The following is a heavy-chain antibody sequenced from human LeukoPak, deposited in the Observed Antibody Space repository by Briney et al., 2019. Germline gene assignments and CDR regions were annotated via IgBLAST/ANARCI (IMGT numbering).Heavy chain of an antibody. V-gene: IGHV3-20*04. CDR2: INWNGGST. CDR1: GFTFDDYG. D-gene: IGHD2-15*01. Sequence: GGSLRLSCAASGFTFDDYGMSWVRQAPGKGLEWVSGINWNGGSTGYADSVRGRFTISRDNAKNSLYLQMNSLRAEDTALYYCASQNSRIDDAFDIWGQGTMVTVSS. CDR3: ASQNSRIDDAFDI. J-gene: IGHJ3*02.